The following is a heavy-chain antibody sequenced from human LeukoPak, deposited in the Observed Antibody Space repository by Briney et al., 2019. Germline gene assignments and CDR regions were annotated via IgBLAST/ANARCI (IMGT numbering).Heavy chain of an antibody. CDR3: ARDIRGSCFDY. Sequence: PSETLSLTCAVSGYSMSSGYYWGWIRQPPGKGLEWIGSIYHSGSTYYNPSLKSRVTISVDTSKNQFSLKLSSVTAADTAVYYCARDIRGSCFDYWGQETLVTVSS. CDR1: GYSMSSGYY. CDR2: IYHSGST. V-gene: IGHV4-38-2*02. D-gene: IGHD2-15*01. J-gene: IGHJ4*02.